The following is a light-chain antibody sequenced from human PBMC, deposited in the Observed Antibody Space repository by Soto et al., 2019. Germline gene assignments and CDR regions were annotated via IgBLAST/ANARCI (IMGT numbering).Light chain of an antibody. CDR1: QSVSSSY. V-gene: IGKV3-20*01. J-gene: IGKJ1*01. Sequence: EIVFTQSPGTLSLSPGERATLSCRASQSVSSSYLAWYQQKPGQAPRVLIYGASRRATGIPDRFSGSGSGTDFTLTISRLEPEDFAVYYCQQYGTSPWTFGQGTKVDIK. CDR2: GAS. CDR3: QQYGTSPWT.